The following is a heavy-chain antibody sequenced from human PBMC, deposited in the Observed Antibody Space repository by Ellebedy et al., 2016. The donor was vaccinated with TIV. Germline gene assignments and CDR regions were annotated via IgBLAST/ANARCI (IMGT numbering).Heavy chain of an antibody. CDR3: ARGHYSNYWVHFDY. CDR2: ISAYNGNT. V-gene: IGHV1-18*01. D-gene: IGHD4-11*01. Sequence: ASVKVSCXASGYTFTSYGISWVRQAPGQGLEWMGWISAYNGNTNYAQKLQGRVTMTTDTSTSTAYMELRSLRSDDTAVYYCARGHYSNYWVHFDYWGQGTLVTVSS. J-gene: IGHJ4*02. CDR1: GYTFTSYG.